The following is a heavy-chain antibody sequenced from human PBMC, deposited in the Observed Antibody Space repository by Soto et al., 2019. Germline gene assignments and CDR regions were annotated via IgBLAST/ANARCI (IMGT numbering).Heavy chain of an antibody. CDR1: GFTFSSSR. Sequence: GGSLRLSCVASGFTFSSSRMNWVRQAPGKGLEWVSFISSSSDYMYYADSVKGRFTVSRDNAKNSLYLQMDSLRAEDTAVYYCARYGITMIRGITVFDFWGQGTLVTVSS. J-gene: IGHJ4*02. CDR3: ARYGITMIRGITVFDF. CDR2: ISSSSDYM. V-gene: IGHV3-21*01. D-gene: IGHD3-10*01.